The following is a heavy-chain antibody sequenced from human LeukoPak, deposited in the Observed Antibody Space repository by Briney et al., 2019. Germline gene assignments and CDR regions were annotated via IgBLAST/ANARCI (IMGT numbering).Heavy chain of an antibody. CDR2: VSGSGSTV. Sequence: PGGSLGLSCAASGFTFGDHIMNWVRQLPGKRLEWVAYVSGSGSTVYYADSVTGRFTVSRDNGKSSLYLQMNSLRVEDTALYYCVRQFASWGQGTLVTVSS. CDR3: VRQFAS. V-gene: IGHV3-48*01. CDR1: GFTFGDHI. J-gene: IGHJ4*02.